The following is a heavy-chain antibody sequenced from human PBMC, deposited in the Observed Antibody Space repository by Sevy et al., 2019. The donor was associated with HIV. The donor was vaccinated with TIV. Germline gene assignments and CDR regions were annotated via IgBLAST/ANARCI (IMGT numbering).Heavy chain of an antibody. CDR2: INPKSGAT. Sequence: ASVKVSCKASGYTFTDTGYYVHWARQSPGQGLDWMGWINPKSGATNYAQKFQGRVTMTRDTSVSTANMELSRLRSDDTAVYYCARESYDFWTGPVDYDYGMDVWGQGTTVTVSS. D-gene: IGHD3-3*01. V-gene: IGHV1-2*02. CDR1: GYTFTDTGYY. J-gene: IGHJ6*02. CDR3: ARESYDFWTGPVDYDYGMDV.